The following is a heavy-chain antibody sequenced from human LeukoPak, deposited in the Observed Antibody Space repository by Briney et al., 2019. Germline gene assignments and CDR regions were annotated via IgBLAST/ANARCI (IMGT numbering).Heavy chain of an antibody. D-gene: IGHD2-15*01. CDR1: GFTFSSYA. Sequence: GGSLRLSCAASGFTFSSYAMSWVRQAPGKGLEWVSVISGSGGSTYYADSAKGRFTISRDNSKNTLYLQMNSLRAEDSAVYYCAKRQCNGGSCFYIDYWGQGTLVTVSS. J-gene: IGHJ4*02. V-gene: IGHV3-23*01. CDR2: ISGSGGST. CDR3: AKRQCNGGSCFYIDY.